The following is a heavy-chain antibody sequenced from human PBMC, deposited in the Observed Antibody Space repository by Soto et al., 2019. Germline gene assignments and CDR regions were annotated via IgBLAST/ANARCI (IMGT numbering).Heavy chain of an antibody. V-gene: IGHV4-34*01. CDR2: INHSGST. J-gene: IGHJ5*02. CDR1: GGSFSGYY. CDR3: ARGLGTVGNWFDP. Sequence: SETLSLTCAVYGGSFSGYYWSWIRQPPGKGLEWIGEINHSGSTNYNPSLKSRVTISVDTSKNQFSLKLSSVTAADTAVYYCARGLGTVGNWFDPWGQGTLVTVSS. D-gene: IGHD1-26*01.